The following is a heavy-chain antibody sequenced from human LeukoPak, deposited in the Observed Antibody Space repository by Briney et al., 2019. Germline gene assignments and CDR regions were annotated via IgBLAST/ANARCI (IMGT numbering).Heavy chain of an antibody. J-gene: IGHJ3*02. CDR2: ISGSGGNT. CDR1: GFTFSSHG. V-gene: IGHV3-23*01. CDR3: ARDGLDAFDI. D-gene: IGHD3-10*01. Sequence: QPGGTLRLFCAASGFTFSSHGMSWVRQAPGKGLEWVSAISGSGGNTYYADSVKGRFTISRDNAKNSLYLQMNSLRAEDTAVYYCARDGLDAFDIWGQGTMVTVSS.